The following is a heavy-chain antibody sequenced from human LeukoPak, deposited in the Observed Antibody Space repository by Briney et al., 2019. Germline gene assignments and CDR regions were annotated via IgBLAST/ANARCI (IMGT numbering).Heavy chain of an antibody. CDR3: AKARHYDFWSGEGNFDY. CDR1: GFTFSSYA. Sequence: GGSLRLSCAASGFTFSSYAMSWVRKAPGKGLERVSAISGSGSSTYYADSVKGRFTISRDNSKNTLYLQVNSLRAEDTAVYYCAKARHYDFWSGEGNFDYWGQGTLVTVSS. V-gene: IGHV3-23*01. D-gene: IGHD3-3*01. J-gene: IGHJ4*02. CDR2: ISGSGSST.